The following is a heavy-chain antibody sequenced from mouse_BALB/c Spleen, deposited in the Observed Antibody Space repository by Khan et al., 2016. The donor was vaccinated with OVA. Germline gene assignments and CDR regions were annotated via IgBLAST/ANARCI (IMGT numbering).Heavy chain of an antibody. CDR2: ISSGGSYT. CDR3: SRTPGYYGSKYFDY. Sequence: EVELVESGGGLVKPGGSLKFSCAASGFTFSNYGMSWVRQTPEKRLEWVATISSGGSYTYYPDSVKGRFTISRDNANNTLYLQISSLRSEDTAMDYCSRTPGYYGSKYFDYWGQGTTLTVSS. CDR1: GFTFSNYG. V-gene: IGHV5-9-3*01. D-gene: IGHD1-1*01. J-gene: IGHJ2*01.